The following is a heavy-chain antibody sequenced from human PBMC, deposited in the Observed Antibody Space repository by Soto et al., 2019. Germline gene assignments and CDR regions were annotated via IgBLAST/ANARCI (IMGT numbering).Heavy chain of an antibody. V-gene: IGHV1-69*01. CDR1: GGTFSSYA. CDR2: IIPTFGPA. D-gene: IGHD5-12*01. CDR3: ARHKRDSGYDLPPEDGMDV. J-gene: IGHJ6*02. Sequence: QVQLVQSGAEVKKPGSSVKVSCKASGGTFSSYAISWVGQAPGQGLEWMGGIIPTFGPANYAQKFQGRVTITADESTSTAYMELSSLRSEDTAVYYCARHKRDSGYDLPPEDGMDVWGQGTTGTVSS.